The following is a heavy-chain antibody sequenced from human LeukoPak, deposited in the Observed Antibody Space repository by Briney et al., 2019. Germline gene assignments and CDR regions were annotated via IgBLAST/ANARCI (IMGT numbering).Heavy chain of an antibody. D-gene: IGHD4-11*01. Sequence: SETLSLTCTVSGGSFSSGSYYWSWIRQPPGKGLEWIGYIYYSGSTNYNPSLKSRVTISVDTSKNQFSLKLSSVTAADTAVYYCARDDDYSSLIDYWGQGTLVTVSS. V-gene: IGHV4-61*01. CDR3: ARDDDYSSLIDY. CDR2: IYYSGST. J-gene: IGHJ4*02. CDR1: GGSFSSGSYY.